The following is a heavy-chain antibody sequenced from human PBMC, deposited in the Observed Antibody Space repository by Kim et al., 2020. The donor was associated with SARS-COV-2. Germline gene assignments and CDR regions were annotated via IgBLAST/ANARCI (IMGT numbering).Heavy chain of an antibody. D-gene: IGHD6-19*01. Sequence: SETLSLICTVSGGSFSSYHWSWIRQSAGKGLEWIGRIHASGRTNYNPSLKSRLTMSVDTSKQQMSLKLSSVTAADTAMYYCARQVPGADRRFDYWGQGILVTVSS. J-gene: IGHJ4*02. CDR2: IHASGRT. CDR1: GGSFSSYH. V-gene: IGHV4-4*07. CDR3: ARQVPGADRRFDY.